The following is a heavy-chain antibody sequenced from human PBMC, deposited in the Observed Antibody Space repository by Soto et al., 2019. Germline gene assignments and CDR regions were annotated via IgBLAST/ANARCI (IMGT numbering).Heavy chain of an antibody. V-gene: IGHV5-51*01. Sequence: GEALKISCKGSGYSFTNYWIGWVRQMPGKGLEWMGIIYPGDSDTRYSPSFQGQVTISVDKSISTAYLQWSSLKASDTAIYYCARHLYDYLDYWGQGTLVTVSS. CDR1: GYSFTNYW. CDR3: ARHLYDYLDY. J-gene: IGHJ4*02. D-gene: IGHD3-16*01. CDR2: IYPGDSDT.